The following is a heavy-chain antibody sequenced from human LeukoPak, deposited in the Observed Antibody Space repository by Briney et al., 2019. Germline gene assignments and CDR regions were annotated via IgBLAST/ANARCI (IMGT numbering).Heavy chain of an antibody. Sequence: ASVKLSCNTSRGTFSSYGISWELQDPGQGLEWMGWINPNSGGTNYAQKFQGRVTMTRDTSISTAYMELSRLRSDDTAVYYCARVESEGYWGQGTLVTVSS. CDR1: RGTFSSYG. CDR3: ARVESEGY. D-gene: IGHD3-3*01. CDR2: INPNSGGT. J-gene: IGHJ4*02. V-gene: IGHV1-2*02.